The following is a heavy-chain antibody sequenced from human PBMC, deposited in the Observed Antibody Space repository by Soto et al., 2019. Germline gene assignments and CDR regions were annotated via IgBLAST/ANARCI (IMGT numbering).Heavy chain of an antibody. CDR1: GFTFSSYA. CDR3: ARDNAPYYDILTGFD. J-gene: IGHJ4*02. V-gene: IGHV3-30-3*01. D-gene: IGHD3-9*01. CDR2: ISYDGSNK. Sequence: QVQLVESGGGVVQPGRSLRLSCAASGFTFSSYAMHWVRQAPGKGLEWVAVISYDGSNKYYADSVKGRFTISRDNSKNTLYLQMNSLTAEDTAVYYCARDNAPYYDILTGFDWGQGTLVTVPS.